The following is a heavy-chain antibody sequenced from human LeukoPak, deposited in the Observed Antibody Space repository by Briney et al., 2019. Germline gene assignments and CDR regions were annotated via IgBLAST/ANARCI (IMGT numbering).Heavy chain of an antibody. V-gene: IGHV4-39*01. Sequence: KPSQTLSLTCTVSGGSISSSSYYWGWIRQPPGKGLEWIGSIYYSGSTYYNPSLKSRATISVDTSKNQFSLKLNSVTAADTAVYFCARHHGYSSVWTPFDYWGQGTLVTVSS. CDR2: IYYSGST. J-gene: IGHJ4*02. D-gene: IGHD6-19*01. CDR1: GGSISSSSYY. CDR3: ARHHGYSSVWTPFDY.